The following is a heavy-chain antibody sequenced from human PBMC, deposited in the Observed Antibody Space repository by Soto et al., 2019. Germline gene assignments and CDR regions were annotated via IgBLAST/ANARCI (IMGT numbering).Heavy chain of an antibody. CDR2: IYYSGST. J-gene: IGHJ3*02. Sequence: PSETLSLTCTVSGGSISSYYWSWIRQPPGKGLEWIGYIYYSGSTNYNPSLKSRVTISVDTSKNQFSLKLSSVTAADTAVYYCARTYYDFWSGSPTIRAFDIWGQGTMVTVSS. CDR3: ARTYYDFWSGSPTIRAFDI. D-gene: IGHD3-3*01. V-gene: IGHV4-59*12. CDR1: GGSISSYY.